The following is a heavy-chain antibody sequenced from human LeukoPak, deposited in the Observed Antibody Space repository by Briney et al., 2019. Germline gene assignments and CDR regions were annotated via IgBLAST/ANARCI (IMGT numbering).Heavy chain of an antibody. CDR1: GGSFSGYY. Sequence: SSETLSLTCAVYGGSFSGYYWSWIRQPPGKGPGWIGEINHSGSTNYNPSLKSRVTISVDTSKNQFSLKLSSVTAADTAVYYCARGYCSSTSCPDFDLWGRGTLVTVSS. V-gene: IGHV4-34*01. J-gene: IGHJ2*01. CDR3: ARGYCSSTSCPDFDL. CDR2: INHSGST. D-gene: IGHD2-2*01.